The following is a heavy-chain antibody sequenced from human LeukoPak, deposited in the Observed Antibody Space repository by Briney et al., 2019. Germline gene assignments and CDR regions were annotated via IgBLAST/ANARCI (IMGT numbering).Heavy chain of an antibody. CDR2: IFPSGGEI. CDR3: ATYRQVQLPFES. J-gene: IGHJ4*02. D-gene: IGHD4-11*01. CDR1: GFTFSTFA. Sequence: HTGGSLRLSCAACGFTFSTFAMIWVRQPPGKGLEWVSSIFPSGGEIHYADSVRGRFTISRDNSKSTLSLQMNSLRAEDTAIYYCATYRQVQLPFESWGQGTLVTVSS. V-gene: IGHV3-23*01.